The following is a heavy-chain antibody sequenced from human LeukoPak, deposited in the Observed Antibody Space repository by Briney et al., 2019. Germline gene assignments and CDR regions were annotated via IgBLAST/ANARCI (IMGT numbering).Heavy chain of an antibody. CDR3: VGLGENY. Sequence: GGSLRLSCAASGFTFSSYWMYWARQASGKGLEWVANIKQDGSEKYYVDSVKGRFTISRDNAKNSLYLQMNSLRAEDTAVYYCVGLGENYWGQGTLVTVSS. J-gene: IGHJ4*02. CDR2: IKQDGSEK. CDR1: GFTFSSYW. V-gene: IGHV3-7*02. D-gene: IGHD3-10*01.